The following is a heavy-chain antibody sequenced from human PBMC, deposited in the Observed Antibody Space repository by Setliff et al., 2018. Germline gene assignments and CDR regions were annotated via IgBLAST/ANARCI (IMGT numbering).Heavy chain of an antibody. J-gene: IGHJ3*02. CDR2: VFSGDSDT. V-gene: IGHV5-51*01. CDR3: ARLGAPASHDAFDI. CDR1: GYRFTTYW. Sequence: GESLKISCKGSGYRFTTYWIGWVRQMPGKGLEWMGIVFSGDSDTRYSPSFQGQVTMSADKSINTAYLQWSNLKASDTAMYYCARLGAPASHDAFDIWGQGTMVTVSS. D-gene: IGHD6-25*01.